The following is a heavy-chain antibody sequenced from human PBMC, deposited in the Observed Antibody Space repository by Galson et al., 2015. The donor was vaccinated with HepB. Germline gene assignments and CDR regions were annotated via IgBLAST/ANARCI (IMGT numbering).Heavy chain of an antibody. CDR1: GFTFSSYG. D-gene: IGHD2-15*01. Sequence: SLRLSCAASGFTFSSYGMHWVRQAPGKGLEWVAVIWYDGSNKYYADSVKGRFTISRDNSKNTLYLQMNSVRAEDTAVYYCARDSRGLGYCSGGRCYPTFLDYWGQGTLVTVSS. CDR3: ARDSRGLGYCSGGRCYPTFLDY. V-gene: IGHV3-33*01. J-gene: IGHJ4*02. CDR2: IWYDGSNK.